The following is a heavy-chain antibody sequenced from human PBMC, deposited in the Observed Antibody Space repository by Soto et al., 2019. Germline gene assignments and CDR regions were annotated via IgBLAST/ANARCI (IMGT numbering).Heavy chain of an antibody. CDR1: TFSMYS. J-gene: IGHJ5*02. V-gene: IGHV3-21*06. CDR2: ISSGSAYI. D-gene: IGHD1-26*01. Sequence: EVQVVESGGGLVKPGGSLRLSCTFTFSMYSMNWVRQAPGKGLAWVASISSGSAYIKYAESVKGRFTISRDNAKNSLHLQMNSLRAEDPAIYHCARDQGGSYDSWFDPWGQGTLVTVSS. CDR3: ARDQGGSYDSWFDP.